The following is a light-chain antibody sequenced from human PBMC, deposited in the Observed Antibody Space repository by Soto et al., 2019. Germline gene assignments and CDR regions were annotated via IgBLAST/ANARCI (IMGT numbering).Light chain of an antibody. CDR3: QQYGSSRLA. Sequence: DIQMTQSPSTLSASVGDRVAITCRASQSISSWLAWYQQKPGKAPKLLIYDASSLESGVPSRFSGSGSGTDFTLTISRLEPEDFAVYYCQQYGSSRLAFGGGTKV. CDR2: DAS. J-gene: IGKJ4*01. CDR1: QSISSW. V-gene: IGKV1-5*01.